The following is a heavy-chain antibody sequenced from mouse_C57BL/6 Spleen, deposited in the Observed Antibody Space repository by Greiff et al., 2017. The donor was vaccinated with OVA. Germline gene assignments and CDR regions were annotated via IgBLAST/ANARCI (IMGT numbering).Heavy chain of an antibody. CDR2: IYPGSGST. J-gene: IGHJ3*01. CDR3: ARREDYEAWFAY. V-gene: IGHV1-55*01. D-gene: IGHD2-4*01. CDR1: GYTFTSYW. Sequence: QVQLKQPGAELVKPGASVKMSCKASGYTFTSYWITWVKQRPGQGLEWIGDIYPGSGSTNYNEKFKSKATLTVDTSSSTAYMQLSSLTSEDSAVYYCARREDYEAWFAYWGQGTLVTVSA.